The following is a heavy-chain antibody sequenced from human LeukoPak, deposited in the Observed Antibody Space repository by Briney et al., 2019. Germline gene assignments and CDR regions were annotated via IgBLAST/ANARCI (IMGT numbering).Heavy chain of an antibody. Sequence: PGGSLRLSCAASGFTVSSNYMSWVCQAPEKGLEWVSVIYSGGSTYYADSVEGRFTISRDNSKNTLYLQMNSLRAEDTAVYYCATSRGGAGDYWGQGTLVTVSS. CDR1: GFTVSSNY. CDR2: IYSGGST. CDR3: ATSRGGAGDY. V-gene: IGHV3-53*01. D-gene: IGHD3-10*01. J-gene: IGHJ4*02.